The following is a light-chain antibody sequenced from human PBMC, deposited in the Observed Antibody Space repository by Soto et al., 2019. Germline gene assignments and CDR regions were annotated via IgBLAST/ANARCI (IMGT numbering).Light chain of an antibody. CDR3: QTADNGGTFLL. Sequence: SYELTQPPSMSVSPGQTATNTCSGDPLTRQYVYWYQQKPGQAPLVVIYKDNERPSVIPERFSGSTSGTTGTLTISGVRAEDEADYYCQTADNGGTFLLFAGGTK. CDR1: PLTRQY. J-gene: IGLJ3*02. CDR2: KDN. V-gene: IGLV3-25*02.